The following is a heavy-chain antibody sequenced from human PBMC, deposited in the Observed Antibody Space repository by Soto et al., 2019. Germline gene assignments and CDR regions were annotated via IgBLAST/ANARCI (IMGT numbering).Heavy chain of an antibody. CDR3: ARDTAAKFDY. D-gene: IGHD2-2*01. V-gene: IGHV3-33*01. CDR1: GFTFSSYG. J-gene: IGHJ4*02. CDR2: IWYDGSNK. Sequence: PGGSLRLSCAASGFTFSSYGMHWVRQAPGKGLEWVAVIWYDGSNKYYADSVKGRFTISRDNSKNTLYLQMNSLRAEDTAVYYRARDTAAKFDYWCPGPRVTVSS.